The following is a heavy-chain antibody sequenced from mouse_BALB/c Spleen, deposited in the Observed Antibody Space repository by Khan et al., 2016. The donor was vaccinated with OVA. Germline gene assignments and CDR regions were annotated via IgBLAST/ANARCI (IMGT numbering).Heavy chain of an antibody. CDR3: ARQPYYHYNIMDY. D-gene: IGHD2-10*01. Sequence: QVQLKESGPGLVAPSQSLSITCTISGFSLTNYGVHWVRQPPGKGLEWLVVIWSDGSTTYNSALKSRLTISKDKSKSHVFLKMNSLQTDDTAMYCCARQPYYHYNIMDYGGQGTSVTVSS. J-gene: IGHJ4*01. V-gene: IGHV2-6-1*01. CDR1: GFSLTNYG. CDR2: IWSDGST.